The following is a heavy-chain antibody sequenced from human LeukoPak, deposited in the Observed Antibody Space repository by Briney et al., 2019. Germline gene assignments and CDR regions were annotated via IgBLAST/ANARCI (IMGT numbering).Heavy chain of an antibody. Sequence: ASVKVSCKASGYTFTGYYMHWVRQAPGQGLEWMGWINPNSGGTNYAQKFQGRVTMTRDTSISTAYMELSRLRSDDTAVYYCARGRNPKSYQLLLFDYWGQGTLVTVSS. V-gene: IGHV1-2*02. CDR2: INPNSGGT. D-gene: IGHD2-2*01. CDR3: ARGRNPKSYQLLLFDY. J-gene: IGHJ4*02. CDR1: GYTFTGYY.